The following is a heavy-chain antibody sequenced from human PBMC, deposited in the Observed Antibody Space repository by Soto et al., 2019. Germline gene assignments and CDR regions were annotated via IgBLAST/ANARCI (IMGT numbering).Heavy chain of an antibody. Sequence: EVQLVESGGGLVKPGGSLRLSCAASGFTFSSYSMNWVRQAPGKGLEWVSSISSSSSYIYYADSVKGRFTISRDNAKNSLYLQMNSLRAEDTAVYYCARDWRSGAEEMANMGVGVVGYWGQGTLVTVSS. CDR3: ARDWRSGAEEMANMGVGVVGY. CDR1: GFTFSSYS. J-gene: IGHJ4*02. V-gene: IGHV3-21*01. D-gene: IGHD2-8*02. CDR2: ISSSSSYI.